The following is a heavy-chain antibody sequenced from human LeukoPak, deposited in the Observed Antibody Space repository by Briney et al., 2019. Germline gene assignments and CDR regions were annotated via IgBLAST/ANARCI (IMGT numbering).Heavy chain of an antibody. V-gene: IGHV4-59*02. J-gene: IGHJ4*02. Sequence: SETLSLTCTVSGGSVTTYFWSWIRQPPGKGLEWIGHIYYSGSTNYNPSLKSRVTISVDTSKNQFSLKLSSVTAADTAVYYCASGRVAVDYWGQGTLVTVSS. CDR3: ASGRVAVDY. D-gene: IGHD6-19*01. CDR2: IYYSGST. CDR1: GGSVTTYF.